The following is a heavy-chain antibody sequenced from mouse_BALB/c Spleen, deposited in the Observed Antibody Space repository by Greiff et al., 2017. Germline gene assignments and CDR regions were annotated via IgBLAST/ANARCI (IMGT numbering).Heavy chain of an antibody. V-gene: IGHV1-82*01. J-gene: IGHJ3*01. Sequence: QVQLQQSGPELVKPGASVKISCKASGYAFSSSWMNWVKQRPGQGLEWIGRIYPGDGDTNYNGKFKGKATLTADKSSSTAYMQLSSLTSVDSAVYFCARGGNTLFAYWGQGTLVTVSA. CDR3: ARGGNTLFAY. CDR1: GYAFSSSW. D-gene: IGHD1-1*02. CDR2: IYPGDGDT.